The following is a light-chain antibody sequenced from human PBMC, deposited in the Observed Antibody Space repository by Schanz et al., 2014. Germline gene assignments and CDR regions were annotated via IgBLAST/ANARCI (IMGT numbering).Light chain of an antibody. CDR1: QSVNSIS. Sequence: EIVLTQSPGTLSLSPGERATLSCRASQSVNSISLAWYQQKPGQAPRLLIYGASSRATGIPDRFSGSGSGTDFTLTISTLEPDDFATYYCQHLNSYPFTFGGGTKVEIK. V-gene: IGKV3-20*01. J-gene: IGKJ4*01. CDR3: QHLNSYPFT. CDR2: GAS.